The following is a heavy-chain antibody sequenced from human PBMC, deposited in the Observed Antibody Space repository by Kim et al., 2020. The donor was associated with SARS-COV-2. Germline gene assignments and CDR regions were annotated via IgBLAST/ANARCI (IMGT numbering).Heavy chain of an antibody. V-gene: IGHV1-18*04. CDR2: ISAYNGNT. J-gene: IGHJ3*02. CDR1: GYTFTSYG. CDR3: ASPRRAVAGTYAFDI. D-gene: IGHD6-19*01. Sequence: ASVKVSCKASGYTFTSYGISWVRQAPGQGLEWMGWISAYNGNTNYAQKLQGRVTMTTDTSTSTAYMELRSLRSDDTAVYYCASPRRAVAGTYAFDIWGQGTMVTVSS.